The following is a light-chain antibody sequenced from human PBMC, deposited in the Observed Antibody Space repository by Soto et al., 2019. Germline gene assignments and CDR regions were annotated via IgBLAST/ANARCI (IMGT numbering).Light chain of an antibody. J-gene: IGKJ1*01. CDR2: KAS. CDR1: QTISSW. CDR3: QHYNSYSEA. Sequence: TESSSPLSGTVGGRVSLPCRASQTISSWLAWYQQKPGKAPKLLIYKASTLKSGVPSRFSGSGSGTEFTLTISSLQPDDFATYYCQHYNSYSEAFGQGTKVDIK. V-gene: IGKV1-5*03.